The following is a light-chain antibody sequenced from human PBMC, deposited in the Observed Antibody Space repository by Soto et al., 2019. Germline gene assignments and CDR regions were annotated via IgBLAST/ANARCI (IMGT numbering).Light chain of an antibody. V-gene: IGKV1-5*01. CDR3: QHYSSYSGA. Sequence: DIQMTQSPSTLSASVGDRVSITCRASQSISNWLAWYQQKPGKAPKLLIFDASSLEGGVPSRFSGSGSGSEFTLTISSLQPDDFATYYCQHYSSYSGAFGGGTKVEIQ. J-gene: IGKJ4*01. CDR1: QSISNW. CDR2: DAS.